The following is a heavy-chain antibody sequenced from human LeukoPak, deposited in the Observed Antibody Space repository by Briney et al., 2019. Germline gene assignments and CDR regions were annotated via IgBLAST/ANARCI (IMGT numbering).Heavy chain of an antibody. CDR2: IIPIFVTA. Sequence: GASVKVSCKASGGTFSSYAISWVRQAPGQGLEWMGGIIPIFVTANYAQKFQGRVTITADESTSTAYMELSSLRSEDPAVYYCARRFTSGYSSGWYEDYWGQGTLVTVSS. CDR3: ARRFTSGYSSGWYEDY. J-gene: IGHJ4*02. CDR1: GGTFSSYA. V-gene: IGHV1-69*13. D-gene: IGHD6-19*01.